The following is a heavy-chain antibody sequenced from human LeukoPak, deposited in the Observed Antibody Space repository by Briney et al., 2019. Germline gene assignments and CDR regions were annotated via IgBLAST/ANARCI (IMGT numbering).Heavy chain of an antibody. CDR2: IYRTGET. V-gene: IGHV4-34*01. D-gene: IGHD5-12*01. CDR3: ARDRGYSGYDYFDY. CDR1: GGSFSGFY. J-gene: IGHJ4*02. Sequence: PSETLSLTCTVYGGSFSGFYWTWIRQSPGKGLEWIGEIYRTGETIYNPSLKSRVTISMDTSKNQFSLKLSSVTAADTAVYYCARDRGYSGYDYFDYWGQGTLVTVSS.